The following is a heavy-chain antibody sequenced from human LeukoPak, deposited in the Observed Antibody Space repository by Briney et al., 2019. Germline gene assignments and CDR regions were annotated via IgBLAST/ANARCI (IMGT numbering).Heavy chain of an antibody. CDR1: GFTISTYY. CDR2: VHYSGSS. V-gene: IGHV4-59*08. Sequence: PSETLTLTCTASGFTISTYYWSWIRQPPGKGLEWIAYVHYSGSSAYIPSRKSRVTMSVDTSKNHFSLSLISVTAADTALYFCARWYCSDSLCFHMDVWGKGTTVTVFS. J-gene: IGHJ6*03. CDR3: ARWYCSDSLCFHMDV. D-gene: IGHD2-8*01.